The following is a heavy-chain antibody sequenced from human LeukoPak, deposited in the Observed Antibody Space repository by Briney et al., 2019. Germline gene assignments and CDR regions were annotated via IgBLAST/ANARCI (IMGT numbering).Heavy chain of an antibody. CDR3: AVGVGAFDY. Sequence: SETLSLTCAVYGGSFSGYYWSWIRQPPGKGLEWIGEINHSGSTNYNPSLKSRVTISVDTSKNQFSLKLSSVTAADTAVHYCAVGVGAFDYWGQGTLVTVSS. CDR2: INHSGST. CDR1: GGSFSGYY. J-gene: IGHJ4*02. D-gene: IGHD1-26*01. V-gene: IGHV4-34*01.